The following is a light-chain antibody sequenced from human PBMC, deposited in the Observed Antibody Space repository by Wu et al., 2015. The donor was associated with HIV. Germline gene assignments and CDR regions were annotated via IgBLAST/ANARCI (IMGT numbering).Light chain of an antibody. CDR2: KAS. V-gene: IGKV1-5*03. CDR1: QSISTW. J-gene: IGKJ1*01. Sequence: DIQMTQSPPTLSASVGDRVTITCRASQSISTWVAWFQQKPRKAPKLLIYKASSLQSGVPSRFSGSGSGTEFTLTISSLQPDDFAVYYCQQYGSSQTFGQGTKVEIK. CDR3: QQYGSSQT.